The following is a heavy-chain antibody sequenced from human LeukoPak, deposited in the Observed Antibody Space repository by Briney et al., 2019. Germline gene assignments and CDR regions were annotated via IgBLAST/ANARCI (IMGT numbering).Heavy chain of an antibody. CDR2: MNPNSGNT. Sequence: APVKVSCKASGYTFTSYDINWVRQATGQGLEWMGWMNPNSGNTGYAQKFQGRVTMTRNTSISTAYMELSSLRSEDTAVYYCARGVRYFDWLSSPYFDYWGQGTLVTVSS. J-gene: IGHJ4*02. V-gene: IGHV1-8*01. D-gene: IGHD3-9*01. CDR1: GYTFTSYD. CDR3: ARGVRYFDWLSSPYFDY.